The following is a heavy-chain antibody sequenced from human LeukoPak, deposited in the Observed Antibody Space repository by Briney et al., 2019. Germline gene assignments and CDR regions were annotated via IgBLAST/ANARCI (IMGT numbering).Heavy chain of an antibody. CDR1: GYSFSSYW. Sequence: GESLKISCKGSGYSFSSYWIGWVRQMPGKGLEWMGIIYPGDSDTRYSPSFQGQVTISADKSISTAYLQWNSLKASDTAMYYCASAIRYCSSTSCYTQAFDIWGQGTMVTVSS. CDR3: ASAIRYCSSTSCYTQAFDI. J-gene: IGHJ3*02. CDR2: IYPGDSDT. V-gene: IGHV5-51*01. D-gene: IGHD2-2*02.